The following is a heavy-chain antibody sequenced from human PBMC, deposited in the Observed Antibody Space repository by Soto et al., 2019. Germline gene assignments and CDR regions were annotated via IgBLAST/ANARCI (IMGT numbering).Heavy chain of an antibody. CDR1: GXTFSSYQ. V-gene: IGHV3-23*01. D-gene: IGHD2-15*01. CDR2: FSASGSIT. Sequence: GSLRLSCAASGXTFSSYQMNWVRQAPGKGLEWVSGFSASGSITSYADYAKGRFNISRENAKNTVFLQMTGLRADETAVYFCAKGDCSGGRCYRGFDYWGQGTLGTVS. J-gene: IGHJ4*02. CDR3: AKGDCSGGRCYRGFDY.